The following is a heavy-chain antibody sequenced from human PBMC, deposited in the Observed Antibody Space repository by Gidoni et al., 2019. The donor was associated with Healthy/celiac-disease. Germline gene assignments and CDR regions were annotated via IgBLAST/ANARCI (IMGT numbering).Heavy chain of an antibody. D-gene: IGHD2-15*01. V-gene: IGHV4-59*01. Sequence: QVQLQESGPGLVKPSETLSLTCTVSGGSISSYYWSWIRQPPGKGLEWIGYIYYSGSTNYTPSLKSRVTISVDTSKNQFSLKLSSVTAADTAVYYCAREKLSGYCSGGSCYPSGYYYYMDVWGKGTTVTVSS. CDR3: AREKLSGYCSGGSCYPSGYYYYMDV. CDR2: IYYSGST. J-gene: IGHJ6*03. CDR1: GGSISSYY.